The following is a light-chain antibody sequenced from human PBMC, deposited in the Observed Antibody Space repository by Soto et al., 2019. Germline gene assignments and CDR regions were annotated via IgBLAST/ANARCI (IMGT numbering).Light chain of an antibody. V-gene: IGKV3-15*01. Sequence: EIVMTQSPATLSVSPGERATLSCRASQSVSSNLAWYQQKPGQAPRLLIYGASTRATGIPARFSGSESGTEFTLTISSLQSEDFAVYYCQQYNNWPSWTFGQGTKV. CDR2: GAS. CDR1: QSVSSN. CDR3: QQYNNWPSWT. J-gene: IGKJ1*01.